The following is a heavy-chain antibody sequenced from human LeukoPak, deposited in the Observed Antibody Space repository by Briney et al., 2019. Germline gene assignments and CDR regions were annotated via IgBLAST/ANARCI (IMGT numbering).Heavy chain of an antibody. Sequence: GGSLRLSCAASGFTVNSNYMNWVRQAPGKGLEWVPVLYSDGRTYYADSVKGRFTISRDTSKNTLYLQVNSLRAEDTAVYYCARGGGSRWFDYWGQGTLVTVSS. CDR2: LYSDGRT. J-gene: IGHJ4*02. CDR1: GFTVNSNY. CDR3: ARGGGSRWFDY. V-gene: IGHV3-53*01. D-gene: IGHD1-26*01.